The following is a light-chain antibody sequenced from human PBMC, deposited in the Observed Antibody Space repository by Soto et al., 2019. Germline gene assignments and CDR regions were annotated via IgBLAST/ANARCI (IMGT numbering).Light chain of an antibody. J-gene: IGLJ1*01. CDR3: ATWDDSRIGV. V-gene: IGLV1-44*01. Sequence: QLVLTQPPSASGTPGQRITISCSGDSSNIESHAVNWYQQLPGTAPKLLINTNNQRPSGVPDRFSGSKSGASASLAISGLQSEDEATYYCATWDDSRIGVFGTGTKVTVL. CDR2: TNN. CDR1: SSNIESHA.